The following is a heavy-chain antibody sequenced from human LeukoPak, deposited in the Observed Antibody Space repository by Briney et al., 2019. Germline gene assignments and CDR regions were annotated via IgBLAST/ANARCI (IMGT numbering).Heavy chain of an antibody. CDR1: GGSINDRDW. V-gene: IGHV4-4*02. Sequence: PSETLSLTCDVSGGSINDRDWWTWVRQPPGKGLEWLGEIQSSGRTNYNPSLKSRVTFSINKSQNQVFLNLGSVTTADTAVYYCARDEPWGEQWLPQLVYYGMDVWGQGTTVTVSS. D-gene: IGHD6-19*01. CDR2: IQSSGRT. CDR3: ARDEPWGEQWLPQLVYYGMDV. J-gene: IGHJ6*02.